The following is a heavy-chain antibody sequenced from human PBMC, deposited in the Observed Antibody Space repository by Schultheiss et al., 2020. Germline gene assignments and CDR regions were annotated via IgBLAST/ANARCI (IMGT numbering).Heavy chain of an antibody. D-gene: IGHD3-22*01. CDR1: GYSISSGYY. V-gene: IGHV4-38-2*02. J-gene: IGHJ2*01. Sequence: SETLSLTCTVSGYSISSGYYWGWIRQPPGKGLEWIGSIYYSGSTYYNPSLKSRVTISVDTSKNQFSLKLSSVTAADTAVYYCARGHYYDSSGYYPSYWYFDLWGRGTLVTVSS. CDR3: ARGHYYDSSGYYPSYWYFDL. CDR2: IYYSGST.